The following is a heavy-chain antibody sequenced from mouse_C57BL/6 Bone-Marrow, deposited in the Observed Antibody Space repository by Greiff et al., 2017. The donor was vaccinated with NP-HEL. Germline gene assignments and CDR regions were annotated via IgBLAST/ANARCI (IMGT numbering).Heavy chain of an antibody. Sequence: EVHLVESGGGLVQPGGSMKLSCAASGFTFSDAWMDWVRQSPEKGLEWVAEIRNKANNHATYYAESVKGRFTISRDDSKSSVNLQMNSLRAEDTGIYYCTRYDYGYWYFDVWGTGTTVTVSS. CDR2: IRNKANNHAT. J-gene: IGHJ1*03. D-gene: IGHD2-4*01. CDR1: GFTFSDAW. CDR3: TRYDYGYWYFDV. V-gene: IGHV6-6*01.